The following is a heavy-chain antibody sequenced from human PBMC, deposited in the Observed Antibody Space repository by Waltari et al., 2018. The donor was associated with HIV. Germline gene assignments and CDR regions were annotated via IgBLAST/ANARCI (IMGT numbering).Heavy chain of an antibody. CDR1: GYTFTSYD. J-gene: IGHJ6*02. V-gene: IGHV1-8*01. CDR2: MNPNSGKT. D-gene: IGHD3-10*01. CDR3: ARGRNMIRGKYYYYYGMDV. Sequence: QVQLVQSGAEVKKPGASVKVSCKASGYTFTSYDINWVRQATGQGLEWMGWMNPNSGKTGYAQKYQGRVTMTRNTSISTAYMELNSLRSEDTAVYYCARGRNMIRGKYYYYYGMDVWGQGTTVTVSS.